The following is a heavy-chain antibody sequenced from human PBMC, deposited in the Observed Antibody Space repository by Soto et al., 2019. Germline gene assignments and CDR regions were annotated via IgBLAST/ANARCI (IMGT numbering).Heavy chain of an antibody. CDR2: IWHDGNNK. CDR3: ASDLVGASDSYGLDV. CDR1: GFTFSNYG. J-gene: IGHJ6*02. D-gene: IGHD1-26*01. V-gene: IGHV3-33*01. Sequence: GGSLRLSCAASGFTFSNYGMHWVRQAPGKGLEWVAIIWHDGNNKYYADPVRGRFIISRDNCKNRLYLQMNSLRAEDTAVYYCASDLVGASDSYGLDVWGQGTPVTVSS.